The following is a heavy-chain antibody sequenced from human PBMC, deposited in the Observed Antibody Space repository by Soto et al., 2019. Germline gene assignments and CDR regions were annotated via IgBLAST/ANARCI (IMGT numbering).Heavy chain of an antibody. CDR1: GLSISSSSYY. Sequence: SETLSLSCTVSGLSISSSSYYLGWIRQPPGEGLEWIGSIYYSGSTYYSPSRKSRVTISGDTAKNQFSPKLSSVTAADTAVYYCAGRTDSRGWWGAYNWFDPWGQGTLVTVSS. CDR3: AGRTDSRGWWGAYNWFDP. V-gene: IGHV4-39*01. D-gene: IGHD6-19*01. CDR2: IYYSGST. J-gene: IGHJ5*02.